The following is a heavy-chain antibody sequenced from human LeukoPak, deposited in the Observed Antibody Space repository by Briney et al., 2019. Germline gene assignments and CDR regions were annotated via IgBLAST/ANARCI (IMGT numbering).Heavy chain of an antibody. Sequence: SETLSLTCTVSGGSISSGPYYWIWIRQHPGTGLEWIGYITYSGNTYYYPALNSRVTVSLDTSKTQFSLKLSSVTAADTAVYYCARIAYDALDSYYYGMDVWGQGTTVTVSS. CDR2: ITYSGNT. J-gene: IGHJ6*02. CDR3: ARIAYDALDSYYYGMDV. CDR1: GGSISSGPYY. D-gene: IGHD3-3*01. V-gene: IGHV4-31*03.